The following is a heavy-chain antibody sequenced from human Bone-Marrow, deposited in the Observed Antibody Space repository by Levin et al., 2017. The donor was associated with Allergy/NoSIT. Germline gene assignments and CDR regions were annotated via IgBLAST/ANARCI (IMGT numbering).Heavy chain of an antibody. CDR1: GFTFSSYG. CDR2: ISYDGSNK. CDR3: AKLPGYDSSGYIDY. V-gene: IGHV3-30*18. J-gene: IGHJ4*02. Sequence: SLKISCAASGFTFSSYGMHWVRQAPGKGLEWVAVISYDGSNKYYADSVKGRFTISRDNSKNTLYLQMNSLRAEDTAVYYCAKLPGYDSSGYIDYWGQGTLVTVSS. D-gene: IGHD3-22*01.